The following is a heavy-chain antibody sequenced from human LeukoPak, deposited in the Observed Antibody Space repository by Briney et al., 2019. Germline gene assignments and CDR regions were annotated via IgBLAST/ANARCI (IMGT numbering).Heavy chain of an antibody. D-gene: IGHD4-17*01. CDR1: GGSIRSYY. Sequence: SETLSLTCSVSGGSIRSYYWSWIRQPPGKGLEWIGYIYYSGSTNYNPSLKSRVSISVDTSKNQFSLKLSSVTAADTAVYYCARTGSTVTMLYPFDHWGQGTLVTVSS. CDR3: ARTGSTVTMLYPFDH. J-gene: IGHJ4*02. CDR2: IYYSGST. V-gene: IGHV4-59*01.